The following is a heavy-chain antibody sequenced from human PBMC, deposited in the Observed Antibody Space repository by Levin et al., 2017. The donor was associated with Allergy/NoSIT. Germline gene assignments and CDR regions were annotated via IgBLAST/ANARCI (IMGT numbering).Heavy chain of an antibody. D-gene: IGHD6-13*01. V-gene: IGHV3-30-3*01. CDR1: GFTFSAYN. CDR3: AREIAAADFDY. Sequence: LSLTCAASGFTFSAYNMNWVRQAPGKGLEWVAVISSDGINKYFADSVNGRFTISRDNSKNTMFLQLNSLRGDDTAVYYCAREIAAADFDYWGQGTPVTVSS. J-gene: IGHJ4*02. CDR2: ISSDGINK.